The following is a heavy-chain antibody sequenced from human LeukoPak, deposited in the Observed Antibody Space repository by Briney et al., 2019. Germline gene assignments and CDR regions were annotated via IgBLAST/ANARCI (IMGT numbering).Heavy chain of an antibody. CDR3: ATDRSGSYSDY. V-gene: IGHV3-30-3*01. D-gene: IGHD1-26*01. J-gene: IGHJ4*02. Sequence: KAGGSLRLSCAASGFTFSSYAMHWVRQAPGKGLEWVAVISYDGSNKYYADSVKGRFTISRDNSKNTLYLQMNSLRDEDTAVYYCATDRSGSYSDYWGQGTPVTVSS. CDR2: ISYDGSNK. CDR1: GFTFSSYA.